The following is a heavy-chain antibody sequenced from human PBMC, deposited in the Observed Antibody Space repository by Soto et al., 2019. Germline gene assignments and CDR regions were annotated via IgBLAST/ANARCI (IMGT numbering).Heavy chain of an antibody. CDR1: GFTFSNYA. Sequence: GGSLRLSCAASGFTFSNYAMSWVRQAPGKGLEWVSLISGSGVSTNYADFVKGRFTISRDISKNTLYLQMNSLRAEDTAVYYCAKDRHSYGPAGHGMDVWGQGTTVTVSS. CDR3: AKDRHSYGPAGHGMDV. D-gene: IGHD5-18*01. CDR2: ISGSGVST. J-gene: IGHJ6*02. V-gene: IGHV3-23*01.